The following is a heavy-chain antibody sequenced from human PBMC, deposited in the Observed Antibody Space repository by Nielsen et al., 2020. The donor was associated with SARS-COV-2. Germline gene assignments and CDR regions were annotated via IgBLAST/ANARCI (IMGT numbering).Heavy chain of an antibody. CDR1: GLPFSEYS. D-gene: IGHD2/OR15-2a*01. CDR3: AKLLSQTEYYWYGLDV. J-gene: IGHJ6*02. V-gene: IGHV3-23*01. Sequence: GESLKISCVASGLPFSEYSMDWVRQAPGGGLESFSSISDDGGTTYYIDSVKGRFTISRDNSKNTLYLQMTRLRVEDTGVYYCAKLLSQTEYYWYGLDVWGQGTTVTVSS. CDR2: ISDDGGTT.